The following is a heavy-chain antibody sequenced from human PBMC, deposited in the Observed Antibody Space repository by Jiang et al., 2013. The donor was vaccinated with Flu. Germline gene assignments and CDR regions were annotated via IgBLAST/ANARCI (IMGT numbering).Heavy chain of an antibody. D-gene: IGHD6-19*01. CDR2: ISSSSSYI. V-gene: IGHV3-21*01. CDR3: ARDRTRIAVAGTFDY. CDR1: GFTFSSYS. Sequence: VQLVESGGGLVKPGGSLRLSCAASGFTFSSYSMNWVRQAPGKGLEWVSSISSSSSYIYYADSVKGRFTISRDNAKNSLYLQMNSLRAEDTAVYYCARDRTRIAVAGTFDYWGQGTLVTVSS. J-gene: IGHJ4*02.